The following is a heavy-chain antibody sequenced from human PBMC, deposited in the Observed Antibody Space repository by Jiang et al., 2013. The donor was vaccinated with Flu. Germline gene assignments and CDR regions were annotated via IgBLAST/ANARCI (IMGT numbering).Heavy chain of an antibody. Sequence: ASGFTFSDYYMSWIRQAPGKGLEWVSYISASGGTMYYADSVRGRFTISRDNAKNSLYLQMNSLRAEDTAVYYCARDRAAAGSHFDYWGQGTLVTVSS. CDR1: GFTFSDYY. CDR2: ISASGGTM. J-gene: IGHJ4*02. D-gene: IGHD6-13*01. CDR3: ARDRAAAGSHFDY. V-gene: IGHV3-11*01.